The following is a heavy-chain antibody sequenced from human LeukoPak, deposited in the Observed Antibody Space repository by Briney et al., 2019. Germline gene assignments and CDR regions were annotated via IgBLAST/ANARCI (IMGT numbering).Heavy chain of an antibody. V-gene: IGHV1-2*02. Sequence: VASVKVSCKASEYTFTGYYMHWVRQAPGQGLEWMGWINPNSGGTNYAQTFQGRVTMTRDTSISTAYMELSRLRSDDTAVYYCARDQGGYCRSRSCRLEGSQHWGQGTLVTVSS. CDR1: EYTFTGYY. CDR2: INPNSGGT. D-gene: IGHD2-2*01. CDR3: ARDQGGYCRSRSCRLEGSQH. J-gene: IGHJ1*01.